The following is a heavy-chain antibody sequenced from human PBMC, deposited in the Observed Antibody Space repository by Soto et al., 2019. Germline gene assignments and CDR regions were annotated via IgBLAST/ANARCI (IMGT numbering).Heavy chain of an antibody. CDR2: INPNSGGT. Sequence: QVQLVQSGAEVKKPGASVKVSCKASGYTFTGYYMHWVRQAPGQGLEWMGWINPNSGGTNYAQKFQGWVTMTRDTSIITAYMELSRLRSDDTAVYYCARAPPGSWPFFDYWGQGTLVTVSS. D-gene: IGHD6-13*01. CDR3: ARAPPGSWPFFDY. V-gene: IGHV1-2*04. J-gene: IGHJ4*02. CDR1: GYTFTGYY.